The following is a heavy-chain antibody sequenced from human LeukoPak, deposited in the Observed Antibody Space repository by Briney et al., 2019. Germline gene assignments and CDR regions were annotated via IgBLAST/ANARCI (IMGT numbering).Heavy chain of an antibody. D-gene: IGHD3-22*01. CDR3: ARAPHYSGSSGYNWFHP. V-gene: IGHV1-69*04. CDR2: VIPLLNIP. J-gene: IGHJ5*02. CDR1: GDSLTTYA. Sequence: SVKVSCKASGDSLTTYAINWVRQAPGQGLEWMGRVIPLLNIPHYAQKFRDRVTITVETSTNTSYLELRGLTSDDTAVYYCARAPHYSGSSGYNWFHPWGQGSLVTVSS.